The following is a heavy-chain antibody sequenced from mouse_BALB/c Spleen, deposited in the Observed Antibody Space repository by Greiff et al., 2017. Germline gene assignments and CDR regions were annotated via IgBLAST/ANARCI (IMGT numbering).Heavy chain of an antibody. Sequence: VKLMESGPGLVQPSQCLSFTCTVSGFSLTSSGVHWVRQSPGKGLEWLGVIWRGGSTDYNAAFISRLSISKDNSKSQVYFKMNSLQADDTAIYYCARRGGDYEGNAMDYWGQGTTVTVSS. J-gene: IGHJ4*01. CDR2: IWRGGST. V-gene: IGHV2-4-1*01. CDR1: GFSLTSSG. D-gene: IGHD2-4*01. CDR3: ARRGGDYEGNAMDY.